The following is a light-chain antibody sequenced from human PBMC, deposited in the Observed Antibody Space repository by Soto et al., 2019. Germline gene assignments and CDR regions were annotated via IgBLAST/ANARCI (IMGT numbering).Light chain of an antibody. Sequence: DFVLTQSPDYLAVSLGERATINCRSSQTLLSSSDNQNYLAWSRQKPGQPPKLLIYWASTRESGVPDRSSGSVSDTDFTLTVSVLLAEDVAVYCCHQYYSTPLTFCGGTKLVIK. CDR2: WAS. CDR3: HQYYSTPLT. V-gene: IGKV4-1*01. J-gene: IGKJ4*01. CDR1: QTLLSSSDNQNY.